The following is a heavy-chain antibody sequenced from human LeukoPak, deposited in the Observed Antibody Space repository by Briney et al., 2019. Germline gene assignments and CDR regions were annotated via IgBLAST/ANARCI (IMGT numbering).Heavy chain of an antibody. CDR3: TRTSTDSNGWYYFDY. CDR2: INPSGGRT. D-gene: IGHD6-19*01. CDR1: GYTFSSHY. J-gene: IGHJ4*02. V-gene: IGHV1-46*01. Sequence: ASVKVSCKASGYTFSSHYMHWVRQAPGQGLEWMGVINPSGGRTSYAQKFQGRVTMTRDTSTSTVYVALNTLRSEDTAVYYCTRTSTDSNGWYYFDYWGQGTLVTVSS.